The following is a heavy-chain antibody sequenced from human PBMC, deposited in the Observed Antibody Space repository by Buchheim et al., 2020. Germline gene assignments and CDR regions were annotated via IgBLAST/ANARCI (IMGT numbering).Heavy chain of an antibody. V-gene: IGHV4-30-4*01. D-gene: IGHD5-18*01. CDR3: ASGFSYAYGLY. Sequence: QVHLQESGPGLVKPSQTLTLTCTVSGGSISSGDYYWSWIRQPPGKGLEWIGYIYYSGNTYYNPSLKSRVTTSVSKSTKQFSLQLSSVTAADTAVYYCASGFSYAYGLYWGQGTL. CDR1: GGSISSGDYY. CDR2: IYYSGNT. J-gene: IGHJ4*02.